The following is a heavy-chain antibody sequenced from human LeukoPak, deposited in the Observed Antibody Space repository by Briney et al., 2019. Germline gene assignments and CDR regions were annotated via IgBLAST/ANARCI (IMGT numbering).Heavy chain of an antibody. CDR3: ARAQYNWNGGNWFDP. CDR1: GFTFSSYS. Sequence: GSLRLSCAASGFTFSSYSMNWVRQAPGKGLEWVSSISSSSSYIYYADSVKGRFTISRDNAKNSLYLQMNSLRAEDTAVYYCARAQYNWNGGNWFDPWGQGTLVTVSS. J-gene: IGHJ5*02. D-gene: IGHD1-1*01. CDR2: ISSSSSYI. V-gene: IGHV3-21*01.